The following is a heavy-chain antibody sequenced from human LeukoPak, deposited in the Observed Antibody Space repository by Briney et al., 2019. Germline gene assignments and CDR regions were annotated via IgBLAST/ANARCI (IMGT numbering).Heavy chain of an antibody. Sequence: SETLSLTCAVSGGSISSGGYSWSWIRQPPGKGLEWIGYIYHSGSTYYNPSLKSRVTISVDRSKNQFSLKLSSVTAADTAVYYCARGGGGYYETYYFDYWGQGTLVTVSS. D-gene: IGHD1-26*01. CDR2: IYHSGST. J-gene: IGHJ4*02. V-gene: IGHV4-30-2*01. CDR1: GGSISSGGYS. CDR3: ARGGGGYYETYYFDY.